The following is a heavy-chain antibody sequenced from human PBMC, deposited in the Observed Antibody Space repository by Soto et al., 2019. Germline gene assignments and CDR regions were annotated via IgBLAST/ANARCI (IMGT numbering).Heavy chain of an antibody. V-gene: IGHV3-30*03. D-gene: IGHD3-16*01. CDR1: GFVFGGYG. CDR3: ARGGDVFDY. Sequence: QVQLVESGGGVVRPGKSLTVSCTGSGFVFGGYGIHWVRQTPGKGLEWLAMTSYDGSNKYFADSVKGRFTISRDNSKNTVYLQMDNLRIEDKAVYYCARGGDVFDYWGRGTLVTVSS. J-gene: IGHJ4*02. CDR2: TSYDGSNK.